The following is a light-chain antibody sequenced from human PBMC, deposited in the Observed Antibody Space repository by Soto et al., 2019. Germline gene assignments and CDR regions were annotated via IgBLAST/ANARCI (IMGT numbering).Light chain of an antibody. CDR1: PSISSW. CDR3: XQXXXXXXT. CDR2: XXX. V-gene: IGKV1-5*01. Sequence: SPSISSWLAWYQQKPGKAXKLLXXXXXXXXSGVRSRVXGXGSGTEFTLTISSLXPDDFATXYXXQXXXXXXTFGQGTKVDIK. J-gene: IGKJ1*01.